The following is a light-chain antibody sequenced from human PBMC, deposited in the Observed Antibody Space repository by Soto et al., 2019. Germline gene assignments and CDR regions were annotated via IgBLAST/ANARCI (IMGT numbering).Light chain of an antibody. CDR1: QSVGTN. V-gene: IGKV3-15*01. CDR2: GAS. CDR3: QQTYSAPPT. J-gene: IGKJ1*01. Sequence: EIVMTQSPGTLSVSTGERTTLSWRASQSVGTNLAWYQQELGQPPRLLIYGASTRATSIPARFSGSGSGTEFTLTISSLQPEDFATYFCQQTYSAPPTFGQGTKVDIK.